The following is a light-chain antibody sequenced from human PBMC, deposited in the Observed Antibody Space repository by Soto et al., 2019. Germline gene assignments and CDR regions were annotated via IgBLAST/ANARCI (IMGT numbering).Light chain of an antibody. CDR2: GAS. J-gene: IGKJ1*01. CDR1: QSVSSSY. V-gene: IGKV3-20*01. CDR3: QQSPT. Sequence: SVLPQSPGPLSLSPGERATLSCRASQSVSSSYLAWYQQKPGQAPRLLIYGASSRATGIPDRFSGSGSGTDFTLTISRLEPEDFAVYYCQQSPTFGQGTKVDI.